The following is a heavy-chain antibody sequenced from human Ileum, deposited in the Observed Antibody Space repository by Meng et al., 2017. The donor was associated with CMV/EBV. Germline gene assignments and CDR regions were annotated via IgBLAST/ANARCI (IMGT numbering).Heavy chain of an antibody. Sequence: SCAASGFDVSDAHMGWVRQAPGKGLEWVGRVKNRVEGGTTEYGALLRDRFIISRDDSKSTVYLQMNSLKTEDTAIYYCTTGYSNWYFGWGQGTLVTVSS. CDR1: GFDVSDAH. CDR3: TTGYSNWYFG. CDR2: VKNRVEGGTT. D-gene: IGHD6-13*01. V-gene: IGHV3-15*07. J-gene: IGHJ4*02.